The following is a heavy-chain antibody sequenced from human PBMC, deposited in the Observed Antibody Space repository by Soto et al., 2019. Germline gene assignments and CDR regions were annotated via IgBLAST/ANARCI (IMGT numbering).Heavy chain of an antibody. V-gene: IGHV4-34*01. CDR1: GGSFSGYY. J-gene: IGHJ4*02. CDR3: ARTSGPAAMPHDY. CDR2: INHSGST. Sequence: ETLSLTCAVYGGSFSGYYWSWIRQPPGKGLEWIGEINHSGSTNYNPSLKSRVTISVDTSKNQFSLKLSSVTAADTAVYYCARTSGPAAMPHDYWGQGTLVTRLL. D-gene: IGHD2-2*01.